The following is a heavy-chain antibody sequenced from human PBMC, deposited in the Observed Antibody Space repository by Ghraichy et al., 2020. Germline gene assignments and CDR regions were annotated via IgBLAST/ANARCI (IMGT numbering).Heavy chain of an antibody. CDR1: GGSISSSNW. CDR3: ARAGGSGWGFDY. J-gene: IGHJ4*02. CDR2: IYHSGST. Sequence: SETLSLTCAVSGGSISSSNWWSWVRQPPGKGLEWIGEIYHSGSTNYNPSLKSRVTISVDKSKNQFSLKLSSVTAADTAVDYCARAGGSGWGFDYWGQGTLVTVSS. D-gene: IGHD6-19*01. V-gene: IGHV4-4*02.